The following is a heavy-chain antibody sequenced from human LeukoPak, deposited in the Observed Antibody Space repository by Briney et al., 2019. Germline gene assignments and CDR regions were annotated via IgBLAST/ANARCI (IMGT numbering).Heavy chain of an antibody. V-gene: IGHV3-66*01. D-gene: IGHD2-21*02. CDR3: ARDIVTAIPGRYYYYMDV. CDR2: IYSGGST. J-gene: IGHJ6*03. Sequence: GGSLRLSCAASGFTVSSNYMSWVRQAPGKGLEWVSVIYSGGSTYYADSVKGRFTISRDNSKNTLYLQMNSLRAEYTAVYYCARDIVTAIPGRYYYYMDVWGKGTTVTVSS. CDR1: GFTVSSNY.